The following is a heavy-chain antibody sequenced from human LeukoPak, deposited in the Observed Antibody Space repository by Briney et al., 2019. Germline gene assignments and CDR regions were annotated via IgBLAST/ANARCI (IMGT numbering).Heavy chain of an antibody. J-gene: IGHJ4*02. Sequence: PGGSLRLSCAASGFTFSGSAMHRVRQASGKGLEWVGRIRSKANSYATAYAASVKGRFTISRDDSKNTAYLQMNSLKTEDTVVYYCTREYCSSTSCYNYWGQGTLVTVSS. V-gene: IGHV3-73*01. CDR3: TREYCSSTSCYNY. D-gene: IGHD2-2*02. CDR2: IRSKANSYAT. CDR1: GFTFSGSA.